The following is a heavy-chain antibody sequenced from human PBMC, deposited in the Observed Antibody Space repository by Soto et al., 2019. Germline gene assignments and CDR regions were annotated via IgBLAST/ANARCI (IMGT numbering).Heavy chain of an antibody. CDR3: ARDIDFWSGPTSHHHYNWFDP. CDR1: WGSISSYY. Sequence: SETLSLTCIVSWGSISSYYWSWIRQPPGKGLEWIGYIYYSGSTNYNPSLKSRVTISVDTSKNQFSLKLSSVTAADTAVYYCARDIDFWSGPTSHHHYNWFDPWGKGTRVTVSS. CDR2: IYYSGST. D-gene: IGHD3-3*01. V-gene: IGHV4-59*01. J-gene: IGHJ5*02.